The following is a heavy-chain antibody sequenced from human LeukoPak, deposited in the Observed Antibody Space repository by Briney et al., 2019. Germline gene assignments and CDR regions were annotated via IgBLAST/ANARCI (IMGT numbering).Heavy chain of an antibody. CDR1: GGSISSYY. D-gene: IGHD6-25*01. Sequence: SETLSLTCTVSGGSISSYYWSWIRQPPGKKLEWIGSIYFGGSTYNNPSLKSRATISVDTSKNQFSLKLSSVTAADTAVYYCARQRLRLRLDAFDYWGQGTLVTVSS. J-gene: IGHJ4*02. CDR2: IYFGGST. CDR3: ARQRLRLRLDAFDY. V-gene: IGHV4-59*05.